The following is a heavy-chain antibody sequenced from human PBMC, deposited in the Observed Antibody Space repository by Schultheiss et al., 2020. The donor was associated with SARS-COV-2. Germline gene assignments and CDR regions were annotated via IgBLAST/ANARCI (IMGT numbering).Heavy chain of an antibody. CDR1: GGSISSGGYY. V-gene: IGHV4-31*03. D-gene: IGHD3-3*01. CDR3: ARSLRIDFWSGYSVYYYGMDV. Sequence: SQTLSLTCTVSGGSISSGGYYWSWIRQHPGKGLEWIGYIYYSGSTYYNPSLKSRVTISVDTSKNQFSLKLSSVTAVDTAVYYCARSLRIDFWSGYSVYYYGMDVWGQGTTVTVSS. CDR2: IYYSGST. J-gene: IGHJ6*02.